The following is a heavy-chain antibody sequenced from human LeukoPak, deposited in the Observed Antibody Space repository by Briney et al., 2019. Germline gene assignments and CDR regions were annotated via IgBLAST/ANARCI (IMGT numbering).Heavy chain of an antibody. CDR3: TRDDVEIDY. CDR1: GFTFSSYS. V-gene: IGHV3-48*01. Sequence: GGSLRLSCAASGFTFSSYSMNWVRQAPGKGLEWVSYISSSSSTIYYADSVKGRFTISRDNAKNSLYLQMNSLKTEDTAVYYCTRDDVEIDYWGQGTLVTVSS. CDR2: ISSSSSTI. J-gene: IGHJ4*02. D-gene: IGHD3-3*01.